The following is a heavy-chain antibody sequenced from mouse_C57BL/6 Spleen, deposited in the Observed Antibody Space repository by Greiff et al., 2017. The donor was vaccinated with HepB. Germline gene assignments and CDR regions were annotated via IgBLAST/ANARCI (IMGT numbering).Heavy chain of an antibody. J-gene: IGHJ4*01. Sequence: QVQLQQSGAELARPGASVKLSCKASGYTFTSYGISWVKQRTGQGLEWIGEIYPRSGNTYYNEKFKGKATLTADKSSSTAYMERRSLTSEDSAVYFCARKDYGSGFMDYWGQGTSVTVSS. CDR2: IYPRSGNT. V-gene: IGHV1-81*01. D-gene: IGHD1-1*01. CDR3: ARKDYGSGFMDY. CDR1: GYTFTSYG.